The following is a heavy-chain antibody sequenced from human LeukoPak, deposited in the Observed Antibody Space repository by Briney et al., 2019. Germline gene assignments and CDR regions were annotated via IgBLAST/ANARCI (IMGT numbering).Heavy chain of an antibody. Sequence: GGSLRLSCAASGFTFTNAFMSWVRQAPGKGLEWVGRIKSNSDGGTIDYGAPVKGRFTISRDDSKDTLYLQMNSLKTEDTAMYYCTTDARYSDRWYNWWGQGTLVTVSS. CDR3: TTDARYSDRWYNW. V-gene: IGHV3-15*01. J-gene: IGHJ4*02. D-gene: IGHD1-20*01. CDR1: GFTFTNAF. CDR2: IKSNSDGGTI.